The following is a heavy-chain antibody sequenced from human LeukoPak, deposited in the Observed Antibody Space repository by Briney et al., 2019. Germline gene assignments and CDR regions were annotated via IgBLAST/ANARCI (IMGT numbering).Heavy chain of an antibody. D-gene: IGHD3-9*01. Sequence: ASVKVSCKASVYTFTDDYILWVRQAPGQGLEWMGWINVNSGGTNYAQKFYARVTMTRDTSISTAYMELSRLRSDDTAVFYCARSPHILTGENFDFWGQGTLVTVSS. J-gene: IGHJ4*02. V-gene: IGHV1-2*02. CDR2: INVNSGGT. CDR1: VYTFTDDY. CDR3: ARSPHILTGENFDF.